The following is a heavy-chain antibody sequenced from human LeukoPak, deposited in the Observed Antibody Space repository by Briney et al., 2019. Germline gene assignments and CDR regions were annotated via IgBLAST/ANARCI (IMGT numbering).Heavy chain of an antibody. D-gene: IGHD5-12*01. CDR1: GGSISSYY. CDR2: IYYSGST. CDR3: ARKNRYGGYVWFDP. J-gene: IGHJ5*02. Sequence: SETLSLTCTVSGGSISSYYWSWIRQPPGKGLEWIGYIYYSGSTNYNPSLKSRVTISVDTSKNQFSLKQSSVTAADTAVYYCARKNRYGGYVWFDPWGQGTLVTVSS. V-gene: IGHV4-59*01.